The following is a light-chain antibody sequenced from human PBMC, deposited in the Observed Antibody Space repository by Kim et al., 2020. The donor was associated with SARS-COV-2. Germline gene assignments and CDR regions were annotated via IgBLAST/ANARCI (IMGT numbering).Light chain of an antibody. CDR1: QSVSSSY. Sequence: PGERVTLSCRASQSVSSSYLTWYQQKPGQAPRLLIYGASTRATGIPARFSGSGSGTDFTLTISSLQPEDFAVYYCQQDYNLPTFDQGTRLEIK. V-gene: IGKV3D-7*01. CDR2: GAS. J-gene: IGKJ5*01. CDR3: QQDYNLPT.